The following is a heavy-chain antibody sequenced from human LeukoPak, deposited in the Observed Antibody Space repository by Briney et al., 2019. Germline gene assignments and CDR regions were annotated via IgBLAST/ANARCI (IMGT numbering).Heavy chain of an antibody. Sequence: GGSLRLSCAASGFTVSSNYMSWVRQAPGKGLEWVSVIYSGGSTYYADSVKGRFTISRDNSKNTVYLQMNSLRAEDTAVYYCARDIGLSSGYGPCGQGTLVTVSS. CDR3: ARDIGLSSGYGP. D-gene: IGHD3-22*01. V-gene: IGHV3-53*01. CDR1: GFTVSSNY. J-gene: IGHJ5*02. CDR2: IYSGGST.